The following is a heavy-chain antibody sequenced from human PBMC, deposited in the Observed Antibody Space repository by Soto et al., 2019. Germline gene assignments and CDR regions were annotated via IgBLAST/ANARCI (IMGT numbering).Heavy chain of an antibody. CDR3: ARRGSSSSFFYDS. Sequence: EVQLVQTGAEVTKPGESLRISCQGSGYSFTSSWISWVRQMPGEGLEWMGRIDPSDSYINYSPSFPGRVTISADKSISTAYLQWSSLKASDTAMYYCARRGSSSSFFYDSWGQGTLVTVSS. CDR1: GYSFTSSW. J-gene: IGHJ4*02. V-gene: IGHV5-10-1*03. CDR2: IDPSDSYI. D-gene: IGHD6-6*01.